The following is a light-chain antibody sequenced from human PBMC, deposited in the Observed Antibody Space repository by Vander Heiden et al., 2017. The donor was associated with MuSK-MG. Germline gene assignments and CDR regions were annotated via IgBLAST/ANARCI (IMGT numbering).Light chain of an antibody. Sequence: EIVLTQSPGTLSLSPGERATLSCRASQSVSSTFLAWYQQKPGQAPRLLIFGASSRATGIPDRFSGSGSGTDFTLTISRLEAEDFAVYYCQQDGNSPITFGQGTRLDIK. CDR2: GAS. CDR3: QQDGNSPIT. V-gene: IGKV3-20*01. CDR1: QSVSSTF. J-gene: IGKJ5*01.